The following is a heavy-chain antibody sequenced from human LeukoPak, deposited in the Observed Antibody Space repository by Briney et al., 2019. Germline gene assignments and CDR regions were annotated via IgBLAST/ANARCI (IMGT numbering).Heavy chain of an antibody. CDR3: GMSGDRVPLQDDVFDV. V-gene: IGHV5-51*01. D-gene: IGHD1-26*01. CDR1: GYSFTSYC. CDR2: IYPCDSGP. Sequence: GESLKISCKVSGYSFTSYCIGWVRQMPGKGLEWMGIIYPCDSGPTYSPSFQGQVPISVDKSINNASLKWSSLRASDTAMYYCGMSGDRVPLQDDVFDVWGQGTMVTVST. J-gene: IGHJ3*01.